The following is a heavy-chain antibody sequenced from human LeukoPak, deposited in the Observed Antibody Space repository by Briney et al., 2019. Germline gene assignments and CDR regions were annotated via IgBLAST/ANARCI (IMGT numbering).Heavy chain of an antibody. J-gene: IGHJ4*02. V-gene: IGHV1-2*02. CDR3: AREYGNRIPFDY. CDR1: GYTFTGYY. CDR2: INPNSGGT. D-gene: IGHD1-14*01. Sequence: GSSVKVSCKASGYTFTGYYMHWVRQAPGQGLEWMGWINPNSGGTNYAQKFQGRVTMTRDTSISTAYMELSRLRSDDTAVYYCAREYGNRIPFDYWGQGTLVTVSS.